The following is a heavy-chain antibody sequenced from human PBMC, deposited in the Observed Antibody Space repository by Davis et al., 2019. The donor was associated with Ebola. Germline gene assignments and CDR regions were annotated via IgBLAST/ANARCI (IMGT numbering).Heavy chain of an antibody. D-gene: IGHD3-10*01. J-gene: IGHJ1*01. Sequence: AASVKVSCKASGGTFSSYAISWVRQAPGQRLEWMGGIIPIFGTANYAQKFQGRVTITADESTSTAYMELSSLRSEDTAVYYCATGVQGVIIIELGYFQHWGQGTLVTVSS. V-gene: IGHV1-69*13. CDR2: IIPIFGTA. CDR1: GGTFSSYA. CDR3: ATGVQGVIIIELGYFQH.